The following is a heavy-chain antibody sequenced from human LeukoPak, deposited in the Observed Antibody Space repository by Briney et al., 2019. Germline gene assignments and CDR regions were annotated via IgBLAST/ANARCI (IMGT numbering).Heavy chain of an antibody. D-gene: IGHD5-12*01. CDR2: INTDGSST. CDR3: TRGYAGIDY. CDR1: GFTFSSYW. Sequence: PGGSLRLSCAASGFTFSSYWMHWVRQAPGKGLVWVSRINTDGSSTIYADSVKGRFTTSRDNAKNTLYLQMNSLRAEDTAVYYCTRGYAGIDYWGQGTLVTVSS. V-gene: IGHV3-74*01. J-gene: IGHJ4*02.